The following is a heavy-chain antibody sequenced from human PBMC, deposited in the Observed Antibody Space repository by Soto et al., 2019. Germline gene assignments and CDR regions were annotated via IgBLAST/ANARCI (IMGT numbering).Heavy chain of an antibody. Sequence: QVQLVQSGAEVKKPGSSVKVSCKASGGTFSSYTISWVRQAPGQGLEWMGRIIPILGIANYAQKFQGRVTITADKSTSTAYMELSSLRSEDTAVYYCAGVLIAVAGSFDYWGQGTLVTVSS. D-gene: IGHD6-19*01. CDR3: AGVLIAVAGSFDY. V-gene: IGHV1-69*02. CDR1: GGTFSSYT. CDR2: IIPILGIA. J-gene: IGHJ4*02.